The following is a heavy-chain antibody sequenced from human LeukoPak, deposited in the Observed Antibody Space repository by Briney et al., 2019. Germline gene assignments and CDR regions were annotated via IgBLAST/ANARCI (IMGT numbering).Heavy chain of an antibody. V-gene: IGHV1-18*01. Sequence: ASVKVSCKASGYTFSSYGITWVRQAPGQGLEWMGWISAYNGNTHYAQKVQGRVTMTTDTSTSTAYMELRSLRSDDTAVYYCARRGNTRNKNWFDPWGQGTLVTVSS. J-gene: IGHJ5*02. CDR3: ARRGNTRNKNWFDP. CDR1: GYTFSSYG. D-gene: IGHD1/OR15-1a*01. CDR2: ISAYNGNT.